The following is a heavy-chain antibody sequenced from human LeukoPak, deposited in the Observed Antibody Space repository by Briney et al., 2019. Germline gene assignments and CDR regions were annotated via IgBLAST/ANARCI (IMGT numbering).Heavy chain of an antibody. V-gene: IGHV3-7*01. D-gene: IGHD1-26*01. CDR1: GFTFSSYW. Sequence: GGSLRLSCAASGFTFSSYWMSWVRQAPGKGLEWVANIKQDGSEKYYVDSVKGRFTISRDNAKNSLYLQMNSLRAEDTAVYYCARVVGAKGLGYYYYYMDVWGKGPRSPSP. CDR2: IKQDGSEK. J-gene: IGHJ6*03. CDR3: ARVVGAKGLGYYYYYMDV.